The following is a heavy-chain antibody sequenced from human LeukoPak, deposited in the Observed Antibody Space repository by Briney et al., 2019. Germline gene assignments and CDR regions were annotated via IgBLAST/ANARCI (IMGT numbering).Heavy chain of an antibody. V-gene: IGHV3-30*18. CDR2: ISYDGSNK. J-gene: IGHJ3*02. CDR3: AKDLERIVGAPGAFDI. CDR1: GFTFSNYA. D-gene: IGHD1-26*01. Sequence: GGSLRLSCAASGFTFSNYAMNWVRQAPGKGLEWVAVISYDGSNKYYADSVKGRFTISRDNSKNTLYLQMNSLRAEDTAVYYCAKDLERIVGAPGAFDIWGQGTMVTVSS.